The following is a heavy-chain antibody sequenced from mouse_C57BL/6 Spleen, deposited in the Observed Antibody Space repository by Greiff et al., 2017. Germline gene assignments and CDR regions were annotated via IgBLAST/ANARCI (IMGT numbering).Heavy chain of an antibody. CDR2: FYPGSGSI. CDR3: ARHEPYYYSRRDRYFDV. D-gene: IGHD1-1*01. CDR1: GYTFTEYT. J-gene: IGHJ1*03. Sequence: VQLQQSGAELVKPGASVKLSCKASGYTFTEYTIHWVKQRSGQGLEWIGWFYPGSGSIKYNEKFKDKATLTADKSSRTVSMELSRLTSEDSAVYFCARHEPYYYSRRDRYFDVWGTGTTVTVSS. V-gene: IGHV1-62-2*01.